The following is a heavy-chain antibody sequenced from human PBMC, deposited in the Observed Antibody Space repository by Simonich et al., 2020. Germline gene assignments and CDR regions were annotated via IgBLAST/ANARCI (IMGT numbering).Heavy chain of an antibody. D-gene: IGHD1-1*01. J-gene: IGHJ3*02. V-gene: IGHV5-51*01. CDR2: TYPGDSAT. Sequence: EVQLVQSGAEVKKPGESLKISCKGSGFSFTSYWIGWVRQMPGKGLAWMGSTYPGDSATRYSPAFQGQVTISADKSISTAYLQWSSLKASDTAMYYCARQLNDFDIWGQGTMVTVSS. CDR1: GFSFTSYW. CDR3: ARQLNDFDI.